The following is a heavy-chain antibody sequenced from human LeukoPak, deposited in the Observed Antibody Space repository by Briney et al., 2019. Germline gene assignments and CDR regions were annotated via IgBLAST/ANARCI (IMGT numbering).Heavy chain of an antibody. CDR3: ARGRTRFDP. CDR1: GGSFSGYY. CDR2: INHSGST. Sequence: SETLSLTCAVYGGSFSGYYWSWIRQPPGKGLEWIGEINHSGSTNYNPSLKSRVTISVDTSKNQFSLKLSSVTAADTAVYYCARGRTRFDPWGQGTLVTVSS. V-gene: IGHV4-34*01. J-gene: IGHJ5*02.